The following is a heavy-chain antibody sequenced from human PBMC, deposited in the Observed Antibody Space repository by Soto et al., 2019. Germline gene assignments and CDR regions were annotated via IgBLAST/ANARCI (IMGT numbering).Heavy chain of an antibody. Sequence: SVKVSCKASGGTFSSYAISWVRQAPGQGLEWMGGIIPIFGTANYAQKFQGRVTITADESTSTAYMELSSLRSEDTAVYYCARDEVGATQHNYYYYGMDFWGQGTTVTVSS. D-gene: IGHD1-26*01. CDR3: ARDEVGATQHNYYYYGMDF. CDR1: GGTFSSYA. V-gene: IGHV1-69*13. J-gene: IGHJ6*02. CDR2: IIPIFGTA.